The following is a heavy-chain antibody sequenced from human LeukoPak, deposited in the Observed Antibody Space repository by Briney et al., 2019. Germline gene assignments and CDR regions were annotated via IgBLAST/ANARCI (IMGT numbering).Heavy chain of an antibody. Sequence: PSGGSLRLSCEASGFSFSGYSMNWVRQAPGKGPEWVSYISSSGSTTYYADSVKGRFTISRDNAKNSLYLQMNSLRGEDTAVYYCARGGAVAGLYWGQGTLVTVSS. V-gene: IGHV3-48*04. D-gene: IGHD6-19*01. CDR2: ISSSGSTT. J-gene: IGHJ4*02. CDR3: ARGGAVAGLY. CDR1: GFSFSGYS.